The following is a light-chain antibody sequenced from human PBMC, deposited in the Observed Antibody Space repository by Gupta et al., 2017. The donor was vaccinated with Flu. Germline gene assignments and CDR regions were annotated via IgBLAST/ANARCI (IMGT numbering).Light chain of an antibody. J-gene: IGLJ3*02. V-gene: IGLV1-44*01. CDR3: ATGDDSRNGQV. CDR1: NTNIGRNT. CDR2: NDN. Sequence: QSLLTQPPSSSGTPGQMVTISCPGSNTNIGRNTLRWYQPLPEAAPKLIIQNDNQRPSGVPGRFSGSKAGTSASLTISGLQAEDEGDFYCATGDDSRNGQVFGGGTRLTVL.